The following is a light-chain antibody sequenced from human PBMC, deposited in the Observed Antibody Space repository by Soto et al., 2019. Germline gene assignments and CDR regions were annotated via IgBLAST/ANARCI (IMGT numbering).Light chain of an antibody. CDR1: QSVSSN. V-gene: IGKV3-15*01. CDR3: HQYDDGPYT. CDR2: GAS. J-gene: IGKJ2*01. Sequence: PGDRVNITCRASQSVSSNVAWYQQIPGQTPRLLIYGASTRATGIPVRFSGSGSGTEFTLTISSLQSEDFAVYYCHQYDDGPYTFGQGTKVDIK.